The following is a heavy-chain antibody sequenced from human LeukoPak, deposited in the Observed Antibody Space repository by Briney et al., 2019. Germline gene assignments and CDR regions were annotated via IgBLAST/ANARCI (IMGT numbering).Heavy chain of an antibody. D-gene: IGHD6-19*01. CDR3: AKSGQWLDQWFDY. CDR2: ISGSGGST. J-gene: IGHJ4*02. Sequence: HPGGSLRLSCAASGFTFSSYAMSWVRQAPGKGLEWVSAISGSGGSTYYADSVKGRFTISRDNSKNTLYLQMNSLRAEDTAVYYCAKSGQWLDQWFDYWGQGTLVTVSS. CDR1: GFTFSSYA. V-gene: IGHV3-23*01.